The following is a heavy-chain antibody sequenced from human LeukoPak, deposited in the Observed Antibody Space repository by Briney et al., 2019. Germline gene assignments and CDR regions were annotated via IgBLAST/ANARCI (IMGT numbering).Heavy chain of an antibody. J-gene: IGHJ6*03. D-gene: IGHD6-19*01. CDR2: IWYDGSNK. CDR1: GFTFSSYG. CDR3: AKEGYSSGWYYYYYMDV. Sequence: GGSLRLSCAASGFTFSSYGMHWVRQAPGKGLEWVAVIWYDGSNKYYADSVKGRFTISRDNSKNTLYLQMNSLRAKDTAVYYCAKEGYSSGWYYYYYMDVWGKGTTDTVSS. V-gene: IGHV3-33*06.